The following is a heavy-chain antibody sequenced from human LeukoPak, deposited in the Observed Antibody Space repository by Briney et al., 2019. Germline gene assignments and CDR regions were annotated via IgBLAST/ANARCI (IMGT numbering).Heavy chain of an antibody. CDR1: GFTFSSYG. CDR2: ISSDGSNK. CDR3: ANENYYDSSGYLDN. J-gene: IGHJ4*02. Sequence: GRSLRLSCAASGFTFSSYGMHWVRQAPDKGLEWVSVISSDGSNKYYADSVKGRFTISRDNTKNTLYLQMNSLRAEDTAVFYCANENYYDSSGYLDNWGQGTLVTVSS. V-gene: IGHV3-30*18. D-gene: IGHD3-22*01.